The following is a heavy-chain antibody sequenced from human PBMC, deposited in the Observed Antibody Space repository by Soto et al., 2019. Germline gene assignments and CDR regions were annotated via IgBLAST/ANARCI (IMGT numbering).Heavy chain of an antibody. J-gene: IGHJ4*02. D-gene: IGHD6-13*01. Sequence: PSEILSLTCTVSGGSISSYYWSWIRQPPGKGLEWIGYIYYSGSTNYNPSLKSRVTISVDTSKNQFSLKLSSVTAADTAVYYCASQCSSSWSPRYFDYWGQGTLVTVSS. CDR3: ASQCSSSWSPRYFDY. CDR2: IYYSGST. CDR1: GGSISSYY. V-gene: IGHV4-59*08.